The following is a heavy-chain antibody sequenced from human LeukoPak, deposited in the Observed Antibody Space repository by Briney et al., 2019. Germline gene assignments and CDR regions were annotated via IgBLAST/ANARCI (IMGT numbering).Heavy chain of an antibody. V-gene: IGHV3-30*18. Sequence: GRSLRLSCAASGFTLSSYGMHWVRQAPGKGLEWVAVISYDGSNKYYADSVKGRFTISRDNSKNTLYLQMNSLRAEDTAVYYCAKDLSMVATRYYFDYWGQGTLVTVSS. CDR1: GFTLSSYG. J-gene: IGHJ4*02. D-gene: IGHD5-12*01. CDR3: AKDLSMVATRYYFDY. CDR2: ISYDGSNK.